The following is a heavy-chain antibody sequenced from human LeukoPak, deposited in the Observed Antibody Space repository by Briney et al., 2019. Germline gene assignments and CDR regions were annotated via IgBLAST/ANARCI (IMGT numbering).Heavy chain of an antibody. J-gene: IGHJ4*02. V-gene: IGHV3-21*01. Sequence: GGSLRLSCAASGFTFSSYSMNWVRQAPGKGLEWVSSISSSSYIYYADSVKGRFTISRDNAKNSLYLQMNSLRAKDTAVYYCARDSSGWYNYWGQGTLVTVSS. CDR2: ISSSSYI. CDR1: GFTFSSYS. D-gene: IGHD6-19*01. CDR3: ARDSSGWYNY.